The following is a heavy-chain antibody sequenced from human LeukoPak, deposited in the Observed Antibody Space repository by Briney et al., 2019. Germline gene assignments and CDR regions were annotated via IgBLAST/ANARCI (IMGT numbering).Heavy chain of an antibody. V-gene: IGHV4-59*01. CDR2: IYYSGST. J-gene: IGHJ3*02. CDR1: GGSISSYY. Sequence: KPSETLSLTCTVSGGSISSYYWSWIRQPPGKGLEWIGYIYYSGSTNYNPSLKGRVTISVDTSKNQFSLKLSSVTAADTAVYYCAREIRLDYYDSSGYYYRDAFDIWGQGTMVTVSS. CDR3: AREIRLDYYDSSGYYYRDAFDI. D-gene: IGHD3-22*01.